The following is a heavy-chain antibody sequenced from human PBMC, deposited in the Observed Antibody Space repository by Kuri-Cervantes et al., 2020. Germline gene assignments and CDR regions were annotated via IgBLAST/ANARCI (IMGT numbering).Heavy chain of an antibody. J-gene: IGHJ6*03. V-gene: IGHV3-30*02. CDR1: GFTSRNHG. CDR2: IRFDGAIG. CDR3: AREHLPNDYYIDV. D-gene: IGHD5-12*01. Sequence: GESLKISCAASGFTSRNHGIHWVRQSLGKGLEWVVFIRFDGAIGYYADSVQGRFAISRDNSKNMVFLDLNSLRTEDTAVYYCAREHLPNDYYIDVWGKGTPVTVSS.